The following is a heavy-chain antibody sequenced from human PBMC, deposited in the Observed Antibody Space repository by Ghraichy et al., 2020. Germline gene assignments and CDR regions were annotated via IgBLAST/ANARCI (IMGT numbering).Heavy chain of an antibody. CDR3: AKGGQQWLVRGWFDP. CDR1: GFTFSSYG. J-gene: IGHJ5*02. CDR2: ISYDGSNK. Sequence: GESLNISCAASGFTFSSYGMHWVRQAPGKGLEWVAVISYDGSNKYYADSVKGRFTISRDNSKNTLYLQMNSLRAEDTAVYYCAKGGQQWLVRGWFDPWGQGTLVTVSS. D-gene: IGHD6-19*01. V-gene: IGHV3-30*18.